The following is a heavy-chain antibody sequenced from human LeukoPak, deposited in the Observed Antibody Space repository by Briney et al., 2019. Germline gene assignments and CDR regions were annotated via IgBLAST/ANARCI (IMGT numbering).Heavy chain of an antibody. CDR2: IRYDGSNK. V-gene: IGHV3-30*02. Sequence: GGSLRLSCAASGFTFSSYGVHWVRQAPGKGLEWVAFIRYDGSNKYYADSVKGRFTISRDNSKNTLYLQMNSLRAEDTAVYYCANLPTMYYDILTGYSPIWGQGTLVTVSS. CDR3: ANLPTMYYDILTGYSPI. CDR1: GFTFSSYG. J-gene: IGHJ4*02. D-gene: IGHD3-9*01.